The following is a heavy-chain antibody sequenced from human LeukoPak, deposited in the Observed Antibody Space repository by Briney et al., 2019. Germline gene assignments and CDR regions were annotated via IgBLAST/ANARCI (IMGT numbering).Heavy chain of an antibody. CDR3: SRENGAFSPFGY. CDR1: GGSISNTNW. Sequence: SGTLSLTCGVSGGSISNTNWWSGVRQPPRQGLEGIGGISLTGLTHYNPSLESRVTVSLAKSKTHLSLHLTSVTAADTAVYYCSRENGAFSPFGYWGQGTLVTVLS. CDR2: ISLTGLT. D-gene: IGHD2-8*01. V-gene: IGHV4-4*02. J-gene: IGHJ4*02.